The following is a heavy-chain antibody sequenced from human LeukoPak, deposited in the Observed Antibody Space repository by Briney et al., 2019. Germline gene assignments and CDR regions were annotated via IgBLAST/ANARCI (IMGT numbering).Heavy chain of an antibody. CDR3: ARGRPYGDCFDY. J-gene: IGHJ4*02. Sequence: PSETLSLTCTVSGGSISSSDYYWCWIRQSAGKGLEWIGRLNPSGSTYYNPSLNSRLTLSLDPSESQFSLKLSSVTAADTALYYCARGRPYGDCFDYWGQGTLVTVSS. CDR2: LNPSGST. D-gene: IGHD4-17*01. V-gene: IGHV4-61*02. CDR1: GGSISSSDYY.